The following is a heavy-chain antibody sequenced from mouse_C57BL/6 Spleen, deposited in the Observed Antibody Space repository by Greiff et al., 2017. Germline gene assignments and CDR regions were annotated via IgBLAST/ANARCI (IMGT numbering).Heavy chain of an antibody. Sequence: VQLQQSGPELVKPGASVKISCKASGYAFSSSWMNWVKQRPGQGLEWIGRIYPGDGDTNYNGKFKGKATLTADKSSSTAYMQLSSLTSEDSAVYFCARGGVYYGFAYWGQGTLVTVSA. D-gene: IGHD2-1*01. J-gene: IGHJ3*01. V-gene: IGHV1-82*01. CDR2: IYPGDGDT. CDR3: ARGGVYYGFAY. CDR1: GYAFSSSW.